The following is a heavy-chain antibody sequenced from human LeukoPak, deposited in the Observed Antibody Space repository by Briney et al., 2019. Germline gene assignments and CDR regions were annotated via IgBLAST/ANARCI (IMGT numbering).Heavy chain of an antibody. V-gene: IGHV3-23*01. CDR2: IRGDASTT. CDR3: AAHRYSGIYPYYFDY. Sequence: PGGSLRLSCAASGFTFSSYAMSWVRQAPGKGLEWVSVIRGDASTTYYADSMQGRFTISRDNSKNTLYLQMNSLRVEDTALYYCAAHRYSGIYPYYFDYRGQGALVTVSS. J-gene: IGHJ4*02. D-gene: IGHD1-26*01. CDR1: GFTFSSYA.